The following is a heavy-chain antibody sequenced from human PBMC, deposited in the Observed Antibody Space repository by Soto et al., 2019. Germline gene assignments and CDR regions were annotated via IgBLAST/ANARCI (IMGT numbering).Heavy chain of an antibody. CDR1: GDSVSSNSSA. J-gene: IGHJ4*02. D-gene: IGHD6-19*01. CDR3: ARVVGIAVAGRHPYYFDY. Sequence: SQTLSLTCAISGDSVSSNSSAWNWIRQSPSRGLEWLGRTYYRSKWYNDYAVSVKSRITINPDTSKNQFSLQLNSVTPEDTAVYYCARVVGIAVAGRHPYYFDYWGQGTLVTVSS. V-gene: IGHV6-1*01. CDR2: TYYRSKWYN.